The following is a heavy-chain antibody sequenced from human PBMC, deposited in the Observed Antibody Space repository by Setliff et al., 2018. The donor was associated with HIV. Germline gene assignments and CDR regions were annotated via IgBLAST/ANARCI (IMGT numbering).Heavy chain of an antibody. J-gene: IGHJ4*02. D-gene: IGHD4-17*01. V-gene: IGHV4-59*11. CDR2: IYCSGST. Sequence: LSETLSLTCTVSGGSISSHYWSWIRQPPGKGLEWIGSIYCSGSTNYNPSLKSRVTISVDTSKNQFSLKLSSVTAADTAVYYCARDYSPATVTTFDYWGQGTLVTVSS. CDR1: GGSISSHY. CDR3: ARDYSPATVTTFDY.